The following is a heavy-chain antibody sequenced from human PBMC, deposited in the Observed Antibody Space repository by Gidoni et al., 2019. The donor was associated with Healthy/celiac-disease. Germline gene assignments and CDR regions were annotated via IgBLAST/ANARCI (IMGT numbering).Heavy chain of an antibody. V-gene: IGHV3-23*01. CDR2: ISGSGGST. Sequence: EVQLLESGGGLVQPGGSLRLSCAASGFPFSSYAMSWVRQAPGKGLEWVSAISGSGGSTYYADSVKGRFTISRDNSKNTLYLQMNSLRAEDTAVYYCATERIAVAGLNPGDAFDIWGQGTMVTVSS. D-gene: IGHD6-19*01. J-gene: IGHJ3*02. CDR3: ATERIAVAGLNPGDAFDI. CDR1: GFPFSSYA.